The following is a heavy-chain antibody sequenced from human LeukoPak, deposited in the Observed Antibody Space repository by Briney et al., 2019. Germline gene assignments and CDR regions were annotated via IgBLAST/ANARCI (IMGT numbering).Heavy chain of an antibody. J-gene: IGHJ5*02. Sequence: TLSLTCTVSGVSISSGDYYWSWIRQPPGKGLEWIGNIYYSGSTYYNPSLKSRVIISVDTSKNQFSLKLSSVTAADTAVYYCARVEGTMVRGVYWFDPWGRGTLVTVSS. D-gene: IGHD3-10*01. CDR1: GVSISSGDYY. V-gene: IGHV4-30-4*08. CDR2: IYYSGST. CDR3: ARVEGTMVRGVYWFDP.